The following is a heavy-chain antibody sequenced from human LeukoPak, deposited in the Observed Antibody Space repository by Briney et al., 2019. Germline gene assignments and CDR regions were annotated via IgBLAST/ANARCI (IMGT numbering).Heavy chain of an antibody. CDR1: GFTFSSYA. J-gene: IGHJ4*02. CDR2: ISGSGGST. V-gene: IGHV3-23*01. CDR3: AKAPSSSWYGY. Sequence: GGSPRLSCAASGFTFSSYAMSWVRQAPGKGLEWVSAISGSGGSTYYADSVKGRFTISRDNSKNTLYLQMNSLRAEDTAVYYCAKAPSSSWYGYWGQGTLVTVSS. D-gene: IGHD6-13*01.